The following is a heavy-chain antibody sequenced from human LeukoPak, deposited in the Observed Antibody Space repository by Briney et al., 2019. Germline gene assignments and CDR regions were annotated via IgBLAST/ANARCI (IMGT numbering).Heavy chain of an antibody. J-gene: IGHJ4*02. CDR3: ARWGGSYYYFDY. V-gene: IGHV1-3*01. Sequence: ASVKVSCKASGYTFTSYAMHWVRQAPGQRLEWMGWINAGNGNTKYSQMFQGRVTITRDTSASTAYMELSSLRSEDTAVYYCARWGGSYYYFDYWGQGTLVTVSS. CDR2: INAGNGNT. CDR1: GYTFTSYA. D-gene: IGHD1-26*01.